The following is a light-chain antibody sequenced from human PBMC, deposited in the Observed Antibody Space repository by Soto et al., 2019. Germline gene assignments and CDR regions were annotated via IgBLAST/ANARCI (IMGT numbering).Light chain of an antibody. V-gene: IGKV3-11*01. CDR1: QSVSSY. CDR3: QQSHSSPLS. Sequence: EIVLSQSPATLSLSPGERATLSCRASQSVSSYLAWYQQKPGQAPRLLIYDASNRATGIPARFSGSGSGTDFTLTISSLEPEDFAVYYCQQSHSSPLSFGGGTKVDIK. J-gene: IGKJ4*01. CDR2: DAS.